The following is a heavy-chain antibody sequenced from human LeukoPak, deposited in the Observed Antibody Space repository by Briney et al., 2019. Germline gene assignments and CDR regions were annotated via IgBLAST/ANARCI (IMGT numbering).Heavy chain of an antibody. J-gene: IGHJ5*02. CDR3: ARGGGYNWFDP. V-gene: IGHV4-34*01. Sequence: SETLSLTCAVYGGSFSSYYWSWIRQPPGKGLEWIGEINHSGSTNYNPSLKSRVTISVDTSKNQFSLKLSSVTAADTAVYYCARGGGYNWFDPWGQGTLVTVSS. CDR1: GGSFSSYY. CDR2: INHSGST.